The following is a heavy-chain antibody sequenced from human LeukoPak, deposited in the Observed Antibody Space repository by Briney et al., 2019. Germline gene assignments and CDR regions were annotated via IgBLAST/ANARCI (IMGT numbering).Heavy chain of an antibody. CDR3: ARVVVIAARRSVDY. CDR1: GGSFSGYY. J-gene: IGHJ4*02. V-gene: IGHV4-34*01. Sequence: SETLSLTCAVYGGSFSGYYWSWIRQPPGKGLEWIGEINHSGSTNYNPSLKSRVTISVDTSKNQFSLKLSSVTAADTAVYYCARVVVIAARRSVDYWGQGTLVTVSS. CDR2: INHSGST. D-gene: IGHD2-2*01.